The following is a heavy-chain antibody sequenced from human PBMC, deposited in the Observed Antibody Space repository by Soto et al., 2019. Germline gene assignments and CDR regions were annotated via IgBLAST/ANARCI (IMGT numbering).Heavy chain of an antibody. J-gene: IGHJ6*02. CDR3: AKDRWGSGSYGNYYGMDV. D-gene: IGHD3-10*01. Sequence: PGGSLRLSCAASGFIFSSYAMSWVRQAPGKGLEWVSSISGSGGSTYYPDSVKGRFTISRDNSKNTLYLQMNSLRAEDTAVYYCAKDRWGSGSYGNYYGMDVWGQGTTVTVSS. CDR2: ISGSGGST. CDR1: GFIFSSYA. V-gene: IGHV3-23*01.